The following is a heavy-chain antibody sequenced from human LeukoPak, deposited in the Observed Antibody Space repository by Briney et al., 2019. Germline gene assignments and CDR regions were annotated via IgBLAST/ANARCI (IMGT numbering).Heavy chain of an antibody. CDR1: GGSISTYY. Sequence: SETLSLTCTVSGGSISTYYWSWIRQPPGKALEWIGNVHYSGSTNYNPSLKRRVTMSVDTSKNQFSLKLSSVSAADMAVYYCARGKTYYFDSSRPGWFDPWGQGTLVTVSS. D-gene: IGHD3-22*01. CDR2: VHYSGST. CDR3: ARGKTYYFDSSRPGWFDP. V-gene: IGHV4-59*01. J-gene: IGHJ5*02.